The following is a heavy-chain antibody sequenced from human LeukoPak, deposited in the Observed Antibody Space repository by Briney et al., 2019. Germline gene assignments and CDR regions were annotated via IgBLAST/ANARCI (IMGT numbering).Heavy chain of an antibody. Sequence: GGSLRLSCAASGVTFSSYAVSWVRQAPGKGLEWVSAISGSGGSTYYADSVKGRFTISRDNSKNTLYLQMSRLRAEETGVYYCAKAPRTSCFDYWGQGTLVTVSS. V-gene: IGHV3-23*01. J-gene: IGHJ4*02. CDR1: GVTFSSYA. D-gene: IGHD2-2*01. CDR3: AKAPRTSCFDY. CDR2: ISGSGGST.